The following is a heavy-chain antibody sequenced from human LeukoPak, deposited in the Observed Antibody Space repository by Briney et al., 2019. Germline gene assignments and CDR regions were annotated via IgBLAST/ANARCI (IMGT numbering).Heavy chain of an antibody. J-gene: IGHJ4*02. D-gene: IGHD3-22*01. CDR2: INHSGST. CDR3: ARVRDDYYDSLYYFDY. CDR1: GFTFSSHA. V-gene: IGHV4-34*01. Sequence: GSLRLSCAASGFTFSSHAMSWVRQPPGKGLEWIGEINHSGSTNYNPSLKSRVTISVDTSKNQFSLKLSSVTAADTAVYYCARVRDDYYDSLYYFDYWGQGTLVTVSS.